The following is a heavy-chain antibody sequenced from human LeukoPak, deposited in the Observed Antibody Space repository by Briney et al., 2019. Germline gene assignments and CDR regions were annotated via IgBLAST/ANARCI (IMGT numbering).Heavy chain of an antibody. Sequence: PGGSLRLSCAVSGFTVKTYDMHWVRQAPGGGAEWVAYFGISGTIYYADPVRGRFTISRDNAKNSLFLQMNSLRVDDTAIYYCAGFGVYPYWGQGTPVTVSS. CDR3: AGFGVYPY. V-gene: IGHV3-48*01. CDR2: FGISGTI. D-gene: IGHD5/OR15-5a*01. J-gene: IGHJ4*02. CDR1: GFTVKTYD.